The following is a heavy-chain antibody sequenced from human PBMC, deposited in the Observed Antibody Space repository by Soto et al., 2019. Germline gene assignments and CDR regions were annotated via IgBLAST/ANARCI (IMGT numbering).Heavy chain of an antibody. CDR1: GFTFSSYA. D-gene: IGHD6-6*01. CDR3: AKDGIAARRGTFDY. Sequence: GGSLRLSCAASGFTFSSYAMSWVRQAPGKGLEWVSAIRGSGGSTYYADSVKGRFTISRDNSKNTLYLQMNSLRAEDTAVYYCAKDGIAARRGTFDYWGQGTLVTVSS. CDR2: IRGSGGST. J-gene: IGHJ4*02. V-gene: IGHV3-23*01.